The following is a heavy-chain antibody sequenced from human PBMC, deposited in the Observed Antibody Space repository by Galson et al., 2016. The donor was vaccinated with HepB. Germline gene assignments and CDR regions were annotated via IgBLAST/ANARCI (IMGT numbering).Heavy chain of an antibody. J-gene: IGHJ6*02. Sequence: SLRLSCASSGFAFINYEMTWVRQAPGQGLEWISYISSSGNTIYDADSVQGRFIISRDNAENSLFLQMNNRRAEDTAVYFCARVELGGYQLWGQGTTVTVSS. D-gene: IGHD2-2*01. V-gene: IGHV3-48*03. CDR1: GFAFINYE. CDR2: ISSSGNTI. CDR3: ARVELGGYQL.